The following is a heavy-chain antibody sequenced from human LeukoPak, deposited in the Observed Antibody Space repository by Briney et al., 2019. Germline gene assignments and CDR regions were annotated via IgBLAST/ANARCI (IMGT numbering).Heavy chain of an antibody. V-gene: IGHV4-59*01. CDR1: GGSITSYY. D-gene: IGHD3-10*01. CDR2: IYYSGST. J-gene: IGHJ6*02. CDR3: ARDNYGSGSKYGMDV. Sequence: PSETLSLTCTVSGGSITSYYWSWIRQPPGKGLEWIGYIYYSGSTNYNPSLKSRVTISVDTSKNQFSLRLSSVTAADTAVYYCARDNYGSGSKYGMDVWGQGTTVTVSS.